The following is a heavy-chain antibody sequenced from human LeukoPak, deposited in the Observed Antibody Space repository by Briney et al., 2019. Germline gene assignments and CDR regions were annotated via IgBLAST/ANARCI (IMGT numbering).Heavy chain of an antibody. CDR1: GFTFSTYA. J-gene: IGHJ2*01. V-gene: IGHV3-23*01. Sequence: GGSLRLSCVASGFTFSTYAMSWVRQAPGKGLEWVSTISDSGANTYYADSVRGRFTISRDNSKNTLYLQKNSLRADDTAIYYCAKSMTLQWRGFFDLWGRGTHVTVSS. CDR3: AKSMTLQWRGFFDL. D-gene: IGHD6-19*01. CDR2: ISDSGANT.